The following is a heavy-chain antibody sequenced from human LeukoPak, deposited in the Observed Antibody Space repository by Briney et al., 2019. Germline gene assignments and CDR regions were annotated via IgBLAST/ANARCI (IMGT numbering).Heavy chain of an antibody. CDR1: GFTFSSYA. V-gene: IGHV3-30*01. Sequence: GGSLRLSCAASGFTFSSYAMHWVRQAPGKGLEWVAVISYDGSNKYYADSVKGRFTISRDNSKNTLYLQMNSLRAEDTAVYYCASLNVVVTAIPYFDYWGQGTLVTVSS. J-gene: IGHJ4*02. CDR2: ISYDGSNK. CDR3: ASLNVVVTAIPYFDY. D-gene: IGHD2-21*02.